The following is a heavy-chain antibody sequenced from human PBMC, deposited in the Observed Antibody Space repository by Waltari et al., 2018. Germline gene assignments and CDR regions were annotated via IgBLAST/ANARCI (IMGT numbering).Heavy chain of an antibody. J-gene: IGHJ6*02. V-gene: IGHV3-53*01. Sequence: EVQLVESGGGLIQPGGSLRLSCAASGFTVSSNYMSWVRQAPGKGLEWVSVIYSGGSTYSADSVKGRFTISRDNSKNTLYLHMNSLRAEDTAVYYCASWVGTTVTTFYYYYGMDVWGQGTTVTVSS. CDR1: GFTVSSNY. D-gene: IGHD4-17*01. CDR2: IYSGGST. CDR3: ASWVGTTVTTFYYYYGMDV.